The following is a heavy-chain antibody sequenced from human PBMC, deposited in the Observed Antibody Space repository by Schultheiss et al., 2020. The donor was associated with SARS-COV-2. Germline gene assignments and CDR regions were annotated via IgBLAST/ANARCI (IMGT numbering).Heavy chain of an antibody. CDR2: INPNSGGT. J-gene: IGHJ4*02. D-gene: IGHD4-11*01. CDR3: ARGALYSNRD. CDR1: GGTFSSYA. Sequence: ASVKVSCKASGGTFSSYAISWVRQAPGQGLEWMGRINPNSGGTNYAQKFQGRVTMTTDTSTSTAYMELRSLRSDDTAVYYCARGALYSNRDWGQGTLVTVSS. V-gene: IGHV1-18*01.